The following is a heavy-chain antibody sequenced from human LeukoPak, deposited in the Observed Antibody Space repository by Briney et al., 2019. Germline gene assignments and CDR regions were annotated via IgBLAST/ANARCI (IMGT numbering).Heavy chain of an antibody. CDR1: GFTVSSNY. CDR2: IYSGGST. CDR3: AKDREGYYGSGGLDY. V-gene: IGHV3-53*01. J-gene: IGHJ4*02. Sequence: GGSLRLTCAASGFTVSSNYMSWVRQAPGKGLEWVSVIYSGGSTYYADSVKGRFTISRDNSKNTLYLQMNSLRAEDTAVYYCAKDREGYYGSGGLDYWGQGTLVTVSS. D-gene: IGHD3-10*01.